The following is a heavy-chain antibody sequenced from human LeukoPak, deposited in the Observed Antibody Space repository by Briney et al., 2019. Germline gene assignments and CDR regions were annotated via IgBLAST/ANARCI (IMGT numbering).Heavy chain of an antibody. CDR3: ARGALDAFDI. J-gene: IGHJ3*02. CDR1: GFNFDNFW. CDR2: IREDGGKQ. Sequence: GGSLRLSCAAPGFNFDNFWMTWVRQAPGKCLEWVANIREDGGKQNYVDSVKGRFTISRDNAKNSLYLQMNSLRAEDTAVYYCARGALDAFDIWGQGTMVTVSS. V-gene: IGHV3-7*01.